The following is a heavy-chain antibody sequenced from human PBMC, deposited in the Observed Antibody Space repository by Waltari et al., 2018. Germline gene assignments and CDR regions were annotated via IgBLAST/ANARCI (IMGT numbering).Heavy chain of an antibody. D-gene: IGHD3-16*01. CDR1: GFTFSRFW. Sequence: EVQLVESGGGLVQPGGSLRPSCAASGFTFSRFWMSWVRQAPGKGLEWVGNIYKDGTVTNYMDSVKGRFTTSRDNARNSLYLQMNSLRVDDTAVYYCVRDDDGGMGAVWGQGTTVIVSS. J-gene: IGHJ6*02. CDR2: IYKDGTVT. CDR3: VRDDDGGMGAV. V-gene: IGHV3-7*01.